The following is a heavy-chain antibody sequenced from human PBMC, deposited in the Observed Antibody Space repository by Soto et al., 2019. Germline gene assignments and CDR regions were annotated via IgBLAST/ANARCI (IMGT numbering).Heavy chain of an antibody. V-gene: IGHV3-30*18. CDR2: ISFDGRNT. D-gene: IGHD6-6*01. Sequence: GGSLRLSCAASGFTFNSYGMHWVRQAPGKGLEWVVVISFDGRNTYYADSVKGRFTISRDNSKNTLYLQMTSLRAEDTAVYYCAKDPYSSSPHYYGMDVWGQGTTVTVSS. CDR3: AKDPYSSSPHYYGMDV. CDR1: GFTFNSYG. J-gene: IGHJ6*02.